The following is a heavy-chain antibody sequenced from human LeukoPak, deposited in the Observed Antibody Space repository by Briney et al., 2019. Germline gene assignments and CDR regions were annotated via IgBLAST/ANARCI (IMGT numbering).Heavy chain of an antibody. V-gene: IGHV3-11*01. J-gene: IGHJ4*02. D-gene: IGHD2-2*01. CDR2: ISSSGSTI. CDR3: GRVRSSTSPYFDY. Sequence: GGSLRLSCAASGFTFSDYYMSWIRQAPGKGLEWVSYISSSGSTIYYADSVKGRLTISRDNAKNSLYLQMNSLRAEDTAVYYCGRVRSSTSPYFDYWGQGTLVTVSS. CDR1: GFTFSDYY.